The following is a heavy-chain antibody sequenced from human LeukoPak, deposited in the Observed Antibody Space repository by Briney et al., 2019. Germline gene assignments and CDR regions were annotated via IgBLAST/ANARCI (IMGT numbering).Heavy chain of an antibody. V-gene: IGHV3-48*02. Sequence: PGGSLRLSCAASGFTFSSHNMNWVRQAPGKGLEWVSYISASSSIVFYADSVEGRFTISRDNAKNSLYLQLNSLRDEDTAVYYCARVTRTYYFSFDIWGQGTMVTVSS. CDR1: GFTFSSHN. D-gene: IGHD3/OR15-3a*01. CDR2: ISASSSIV. J-gene: IGHJ3*02. CDR3: ARVTRTYYFSFDI.